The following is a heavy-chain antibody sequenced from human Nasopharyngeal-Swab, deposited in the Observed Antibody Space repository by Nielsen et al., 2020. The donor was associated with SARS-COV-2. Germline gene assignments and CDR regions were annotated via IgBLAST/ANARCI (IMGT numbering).Heavy chain of an antibody. J-gene: IGHJ4*02. V-gene: IGHV3-23*01. Sequence: GGSLRLSCAASGFTFSDYYMSWVRQTPGKGLEWVSSFSGSSGKTYYADYVKGRFTISRDTSKNTLYLQMNSLRADDTAVYYCAKDGGGWYTSGWYYFDYWGQGTLVTVSS. CDR3: AKDGGGWYTSGWYYFDY. D-gene: IGHD6-19*01. CDR1: GFTFSDYY. CDR2: FSGSSGKT.